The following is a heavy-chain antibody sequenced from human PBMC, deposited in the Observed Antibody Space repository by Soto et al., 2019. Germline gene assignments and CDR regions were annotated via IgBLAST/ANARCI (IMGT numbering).Heavy chain of an antibody. CDR3: ARGRGYSYGLDP. CDR1: GGSISSGVYS. CDR2: ISYSGTT. D-gene: IGHD5-18*01. V-gene: IGHV4-30-4*08. Sequence: SETLSLTCAVSGGSISSGVYSWTWIRQPPGEGLEWIGFISYSGTTSYSPSLKSRVAISLDTSKNQFSLSLSSVTAADTAVYYCARGRGYSYGLDPWGQGTLVTVSS. J-gene: IGHJ5*02.